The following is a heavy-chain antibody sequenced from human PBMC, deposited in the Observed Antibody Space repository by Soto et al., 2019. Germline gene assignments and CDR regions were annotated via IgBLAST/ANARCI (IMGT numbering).Heavy chain of an antibody. V-gene: IGHV4-39*01. CDR1: GGSISNSSYL. CDR3: SIIAVSGPITGFDY. D-gene: IGHD6-19*01. J-gene: IGHJ4*02. Sequence: QLQLQESGPRLVKPSETLSLTCTVSGGSISNSSYLWGWIRQPPGKGLQWIGSVSYSGSTYYNPSLKSRVTISVDTSKTQSSLRLISVTAADTAVYYCSIIAVSGPITGFDYWGQGALVTVSS. CDR2: VSYSGST.